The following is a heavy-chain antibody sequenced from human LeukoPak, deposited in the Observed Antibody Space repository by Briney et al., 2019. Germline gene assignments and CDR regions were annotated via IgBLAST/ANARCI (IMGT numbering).Heavy chain of an antibody. CDR2: MNPNSGNT. D-gene: IGHD4-17*01. CDR1: GYSFTTSG. Sequence: ASVKVSCKTSGYSFTTSGISWVRQAPGQGLEWMGWMNPNSGNTGYAQKFQGRVTMTRNTSISTAYMELSSLRSEDTAVYYCARGTVTSLVDYWGQGTLVTVSS. V-gene: IGHV1-8*02. J-gene: IGHJ4*02. CDR3: ARGTVTSLVDY.